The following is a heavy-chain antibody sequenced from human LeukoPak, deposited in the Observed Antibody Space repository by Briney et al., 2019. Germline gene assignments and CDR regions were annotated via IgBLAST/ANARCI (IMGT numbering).Heavy chain of an antibody. D-gene: IGHD4-11*01. CDR1: GYSFSNYW. CDR3: AKVYSDYFDY. V-gene: IGHV5-51*01. Sequence: ESLKISCKGSGYSFSNYWIGWVRQMPGKGLEWMGIIYPGESETRYSPSAQGQVTISADKSITTAYLQWSSLKASDTAMYYCAKVYSDYFDYWGQGTLVTVSS. CDR2: IYPGESET. J-gene: IGHJ4*02.